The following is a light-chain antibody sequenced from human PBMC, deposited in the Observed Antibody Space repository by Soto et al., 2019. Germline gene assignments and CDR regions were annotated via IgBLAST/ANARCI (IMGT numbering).Light chain of an antibody. CDR1: QSVTSNY. V-gene: IGKV3-20*01. Sequence: EIVLTQSPGTLSLSPGERATLSCRASQSVTSNYLVWYQQKPGQAPRLLIFGASSRATGIPDRFSGSGSGTDFTLTISSLEPEDFAVYFCQQYGSSPYTFGQGTKLEIK. J-gene: IGKJ2*01. CDR3: QQYGSSPYT. CDR2: GAS.